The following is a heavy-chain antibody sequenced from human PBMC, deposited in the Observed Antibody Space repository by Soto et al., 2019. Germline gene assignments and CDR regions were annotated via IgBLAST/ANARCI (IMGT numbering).Heavy chain of an antibody. V-gene: IGHV4-34*01. CDR3: ARISSGYTY. D-gene: IGHD3-22*01. CDR1: GGSFSGYY. CDR2: INHSGST. J-gene: IGHJ4*02. Sequence: SETLSLTCAVYGGSFSGYYWSWIRQPPGKGLEWIGEINHSGSTNYNPSLKSRVTISVDTSKNQFSLKLSSVTAADTAVYYCARISSGYTYWGQGTLVTVSS.